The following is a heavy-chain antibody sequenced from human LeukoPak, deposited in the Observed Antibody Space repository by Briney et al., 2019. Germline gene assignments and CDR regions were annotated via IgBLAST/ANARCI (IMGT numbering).Heavy chain of an antibody. Sequence: SQTLSLTCAISGDSVSTNRAGWNWIRQSPSRGLEWLGGTYYSSSWYNDYAVSVKSRLSISADTSKNQFSLLLSSVTPDDTAVYFCARGWLQSGFDYWGQGTLVTVSS. D-gene: IGHD5-24*01. CDR2: TYYSSSWYN. CDR1: GDSVSTNRAG. CDR3: ARGWLQSGFDY. J-gene: IGHJ4*02. V-gene: IGHV6-1*01.